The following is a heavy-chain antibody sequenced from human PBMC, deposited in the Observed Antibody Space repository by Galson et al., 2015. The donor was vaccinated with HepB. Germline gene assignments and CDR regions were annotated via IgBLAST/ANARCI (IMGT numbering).Heavy chain of an antibody. CDR2: ISYDGSNK. Sequence: SLRLSCAASGFTFSSYAMHWVRQAPGKGLEWVAVISYDGSNKYYADSVKGRFTISRDNSKNTLYLQMNSLRAEDTAVYYCAREGSGGYSSSWAGPFDYWGQGTLVTVSS. D-gene: IGHD6-13*01. J-gene: IGHJ4*02. CDR1: GFTFSSYA. V-gene: IGHV3-30*04. CDR3: AREGSGGYSSSWAGPFDY.